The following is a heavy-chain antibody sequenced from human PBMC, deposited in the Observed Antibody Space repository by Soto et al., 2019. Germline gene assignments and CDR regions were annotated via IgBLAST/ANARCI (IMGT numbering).Heavy chain of an antibody. V-gene: IGHV1-18*03. D-gene: IGHD4-4*01. CDR2: ISAYNGNT. J-gene: IGHJ5*02. CDR3: ARDLQYRYNWFDP. Sequence: VASVKVSCKASGYTFTSYGISWVRQAPGQGLEWMGWISAYNGNTNYAQKLQGRVTMTTDTSTSTAYMELRSLRSDDMALYYCARDLQYRYNWFDPWGQGTLVTGSS. CDR1: GYTFTSYG.